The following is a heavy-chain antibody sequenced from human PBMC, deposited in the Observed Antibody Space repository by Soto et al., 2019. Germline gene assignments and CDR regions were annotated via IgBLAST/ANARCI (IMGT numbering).Heavy chain of an antibody. D-gene: IGHD6-19*01. J-gene: IGHJ4*02. CDR2: FSGSGGST. Sequence: EVQLLESGGGLVQPGGSLRLSCAASGFTFSSYAMSWVRQAPGKGLEWVSAFSGSGGSTYYADSVKGRFTISRDNSKNKLDLQMNSLKAEDTAVYYCAKEGRGRGSGWEFDYWGQGTLVTVSS. V-gene: IGHV3-23*01. CDR3: AKEGRGRGSGWEFDY. CDR1: GFTFSSYA.